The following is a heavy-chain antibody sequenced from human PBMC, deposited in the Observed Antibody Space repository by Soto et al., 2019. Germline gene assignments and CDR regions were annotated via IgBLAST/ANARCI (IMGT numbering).Heavy chain of an antibody. J-gene: IGHJ4*02. V-gene: IGHV4-30-2*01. D-gene: IGHD3-10*01. CDR2: IYHSGST. CDR1: GGSISSGGYS. Sequence: SETLSLTCAVSGGSISSGGYSWSWIRQPPGKGLEWIGYIYHSGSTYYNPSLKSRVTISVDRSKNQFSLKLSSVTAADTAVYYCXAAQLYGSGSYYPAFDYWGLGTLVTVSS. CDR3: XAAQLYGSGSYYPAFDY.